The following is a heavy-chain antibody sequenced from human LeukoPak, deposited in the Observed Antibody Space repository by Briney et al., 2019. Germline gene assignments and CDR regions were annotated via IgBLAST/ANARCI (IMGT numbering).Heavy chain of an antibody. D-gene: IGHD3-3*01. Sequence: SVKVSCKASGGTFSSYAISWVRQAPGQWLEWMGGIIPIFGTANYAQKFQGRVTITADESTSTAYMELSSLRSEDTAVYYCARRDFWSGSQGAFDIWGQGTMVTVSS. CDR3: ARRDFWSGSQGAFDI. CDR1: GGTFSSYA. CDR2: IIPIFGTA. V-gene: IGHV1-69*01. J-gene: IGHJ3*02.